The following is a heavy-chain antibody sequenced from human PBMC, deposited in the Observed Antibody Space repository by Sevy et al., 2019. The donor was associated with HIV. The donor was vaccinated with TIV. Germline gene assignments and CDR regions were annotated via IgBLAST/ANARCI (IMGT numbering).Heavy chain of an antibody. Sequence: SGPTLVKPTQTLTLTCTFSGFSLSTSGMCVSWIRQPPGKAMEWLALIDWDDNKYYSTSLKTRLTFSKDTSKNQVVLRITNMDPADTATYYCARTPYGDYVGGFDYWGQGTLVTVSS. CDR1: GFSLSTSGMC. D-gene: IGHD4-17*01. V-gene: IGHV2-70*01. J-gene: IGHJ4*02. CDR2: IDWDDNK. CDR3: ARTPYGDYVGGFDY.